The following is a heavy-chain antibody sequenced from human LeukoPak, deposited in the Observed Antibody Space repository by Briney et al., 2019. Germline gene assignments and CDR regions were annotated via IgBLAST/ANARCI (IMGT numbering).Heavy chain of an antibody. J-gene: IGHJ4*02. D-gene: IGHD5-18*01. CDR3: TAGTWIQLWLADF. CDR1: GFTFSNAW. Sequence: GGSLRLSCAASGFTFSNAWMSWVRQAPGKGLEWVGHIKSKTDGGTTDYAAPVKGRFTISRDDSKNTLYLQMNSQKIENTAVYYCTAGTWIQLWLADFWGQGTLVTVSS. V-gene: IGHV3-15*01. CDR2: IKSKTDGGTT.